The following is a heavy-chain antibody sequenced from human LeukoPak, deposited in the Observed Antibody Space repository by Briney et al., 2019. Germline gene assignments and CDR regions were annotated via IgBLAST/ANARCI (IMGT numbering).Heavy chain of an antibody. D-gene: IGHD3-10*01. Sequence: SETLSLTCTVSGYSISSGYYWGWIRQPPGKGLEWIGSIYHSGSTYYNPSLKSRVTISVDTSKNQFSLKLSSVTAADTAVYYCARDGAYYYGSGSPPGIWGQGTMVTVSS. CDR1: GYSISSGYY. CDR2: IYHSGST. J-gene: IGHJ3*02. CDR3: ARDGAYYYGSGSPPGI. V-gene: IGHV4-38-2*02.